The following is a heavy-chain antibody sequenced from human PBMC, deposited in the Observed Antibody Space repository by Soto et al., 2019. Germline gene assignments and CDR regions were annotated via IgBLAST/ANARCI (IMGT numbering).Heavy chain of an antibody. V-gene: IGHV4-39*01. CDR1: GDSIGGSHYF. Sequence: QLQLQESGPGLVKPSETLSLNCLVAGDSIGGSHYFWGWIRQAPGKSLEWIGTIADSGNIYYNPSLKSRLTISADTSKNQFSVNLISVTAADTAMYYCARHVDTPLITTPLAFDVWGQGTMVTVSS. J-gene: IGHJ3*01. CDR2: IADSGNI. D-gene: IGHD5-18*01. CDR3: ARHVDTPLITTPLAFDV.